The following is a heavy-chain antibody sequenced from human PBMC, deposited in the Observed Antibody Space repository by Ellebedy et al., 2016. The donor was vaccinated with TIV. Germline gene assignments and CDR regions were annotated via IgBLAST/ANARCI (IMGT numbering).Heavy chain of an antibody. D-gene: IGHD5-18*01. J-gene: IGHJ4*02. CDR2: IYSGGST. CDR3: ARAPDLDTPVVD. CDR1: GFTVSSNY. V-gene: IGHV3-66*01. Sequence: GESLKISCAASGFTVSSNYMSWVRQAPGKGLEWVSVIYSGGSTYYADSVKARFTISRDTSKNMVYLQMTTLKAEDTAVYYCARAPDLDTPVVDWGQGTLVTVSS.